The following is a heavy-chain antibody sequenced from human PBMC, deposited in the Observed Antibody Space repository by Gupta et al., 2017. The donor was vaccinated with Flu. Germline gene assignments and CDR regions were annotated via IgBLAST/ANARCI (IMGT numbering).Heavy chain of an antibody. CDR3: ARGPHSNYYDSSGHDY. CDR2: IYSGGST. V-gene: IGHV3-66*02. CDR1: GFTVSSNY. D-gene: IGHD3-22*01. Sequence: EVQLVESGGGLVQPGGSLRLSCAASGFTVSSNYMSWVRQAPGKGLEWVSVIYSGGSTYYADSVKGRFTISRDNSKNTLYLQMNSLRAEDTAVYYCARGPHSNYYDSSGHDYWGQGTLVTVSS. J-gene: IGHJ4*02.